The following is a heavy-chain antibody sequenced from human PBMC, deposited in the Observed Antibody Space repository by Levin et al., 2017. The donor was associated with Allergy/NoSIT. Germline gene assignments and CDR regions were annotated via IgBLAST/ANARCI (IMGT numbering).Heavy chain of an antibody. CDR3: ARVGYYGSGSYLGLIDY. J-gene: IGHJ4*02. V-gene: IGHV4-31*03. CDR1: GGSISSGGYY. Sequence: SETLSLTCTVSGGSISSGGYYWSWIRQHPGKGLEWIGYIYYSGSTYYNPSLKSRVTISVDTSKNQFSLKLSSVTAADTAVYYCARVGYYGSGSYLGLIDYWGQGTLVTVSS. CDR2: IYYSGST. D-gene: IGHD3-10*01.